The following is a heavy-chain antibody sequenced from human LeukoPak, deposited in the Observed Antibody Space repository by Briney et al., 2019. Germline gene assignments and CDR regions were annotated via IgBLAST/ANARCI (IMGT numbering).Heavy chain of an antibody. D-gene: IGHD6-13*01. Sequence: SETLSLTCTVSGGSISSYYWSWIRQPPGKGLEWIGYINYSGSTNYNPSLKSRVTISVDTSKNQFSLKLSSVTAADTAVYYCARHSPYSSSWYSDAFDIWGQGTMVTVSS. CDR1: GGSISSYY. J-gene: IGHJ3*02. V-gene: IGHV4-59*08. CDR3: ARHSPYSSSWYSDAFDI. CDR2: INYSGST.